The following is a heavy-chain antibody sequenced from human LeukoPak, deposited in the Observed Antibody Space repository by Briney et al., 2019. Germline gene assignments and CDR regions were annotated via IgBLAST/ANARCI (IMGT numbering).Heavy chain of an antibody. Sequence: ASVKVSCKASGDTFTGYYMHWVRQAPGQGLEWMGWISAHDGTRNYALKHEDRVTMTTDTSTSTAYMELRGLRSDDTAVYYCARRSTLYSSGRFYFDYWGQGTLVTVSS. J-gene: IGHJ4*02. CDR1: GDTFTGYY. V-gene: IGHV1-18*04. D-gene: IGHD6-19*01. CDR3: ARRSTLYSSGRFYFDY. CDR2: ISAHDGTR.